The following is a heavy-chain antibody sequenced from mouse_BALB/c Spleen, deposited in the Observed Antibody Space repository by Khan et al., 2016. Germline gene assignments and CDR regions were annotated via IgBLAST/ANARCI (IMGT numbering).Heavy chain of an antibody. V-gene: IGHV5-6-5*01. CDR2: ISTGDST. CDR1: GFTFRNYA. D-gene: IGHD2-1*01. J-gene: IGHJ2*01. Sequence: EVELVESGGGLVKPGGSLKLSCAASGFTFRNYAMSWVRQTPEKRLEWVASISTGDSTYYGDSVKGRFTISRDNDRTIPYLQMSRLRSEDTAMFYCAREDYGNYGDCFDYWCQGTTLTVSS. CDR3: AREDYGNYGDCFDY.